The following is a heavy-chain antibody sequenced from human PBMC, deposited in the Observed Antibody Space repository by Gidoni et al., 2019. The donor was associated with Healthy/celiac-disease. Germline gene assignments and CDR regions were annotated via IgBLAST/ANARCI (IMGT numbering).Heavy chain of an antibody. CDR3: ARPGYCSSTSCRGWFDP. V-gene: IGHV4-39*01. CDR1: GCSISSSSYY. CDR2: IYYSGST. D-gene: IGHD2-2*01. J-gene: IGHJ5*02. Sequence: QLQLQESGPGLVKPSETLSLTCTVSGCSISSSSYYWGWIRQPPGKGLEWIGSIYYSGSTYYNPSLKSRVTISVDTSKNQFSLKLSSVTAADTAVYYCARPGYCSSTSCRGWFDPWGQGTLVTVSS.